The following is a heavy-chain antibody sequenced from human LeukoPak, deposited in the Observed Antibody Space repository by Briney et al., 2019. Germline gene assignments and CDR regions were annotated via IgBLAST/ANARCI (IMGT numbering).Heavy chain of an antibody. D-gene: IGHD4-23*01. CDR1: GFTFSSYA. Sequence: GGSLRLSCAASGFTFSSYAMSWVRQAPGKGLEWVSAISGSGDSTYYGDSVKGRFTISRDNSKNTLYLQMNSLRAEDTAVYYCAKVPGYGGNSGAFDIWGQGTMVTGSS. CDR2: ISGSGDST. J-gene: IGHJ3*02. V-gene: IGHV3-23*01. CDR3: AKVPGYGGNSGAFDI.